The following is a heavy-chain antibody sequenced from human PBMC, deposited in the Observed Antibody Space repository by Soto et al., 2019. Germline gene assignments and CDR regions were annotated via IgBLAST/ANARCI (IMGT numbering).Heavy chain of an antibody. J-gene: IGHJ3*02. Sequence: GGSLRLSCAASGFTFSSYAMSWVRQAPGKGLEWVSAISGSGGSTYYADSVKGRFTISRDNSKNTLYLQMNSLRAEDTAVYYCAKCSDFLGPHYDFWSADAFDIWGQGTMVTVSS. D-gene: IGHD3-3*01. V-gene: IGHV3-23*01. CDR3: AKCSDFLGPHYDFWSADAFDI. CDR2: ISGSGGST. CDR1: GFTFSSYA.